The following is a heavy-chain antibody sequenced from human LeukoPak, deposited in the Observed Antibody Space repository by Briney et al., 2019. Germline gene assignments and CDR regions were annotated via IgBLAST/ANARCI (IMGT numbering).Heavy chain of an antibody. J-gene: IGHJ4*02. CDR2: INTNTENP. CDR3: ARMGYCTRATCGGAFDF. CDR1: GYTFTSHD. Sequence: GASVKVSCEASGYTFTSHDIIWVRQAPGQGLEWMGWINTNTENPAYAQGFTGRFVFSLDISVSTAYLQISSLKAEDTAVYYCARMGYCTRATCGGAFDFWGQGTLVTVSS. D-gene: IGHD2-8*01. V-gene: IGHV7-4-1*02.